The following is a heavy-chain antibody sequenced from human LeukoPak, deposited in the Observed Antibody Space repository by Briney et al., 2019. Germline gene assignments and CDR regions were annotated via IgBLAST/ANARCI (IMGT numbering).Heavy chain of an antibody. J-gene: IGHJ4*02. CDR2: ISAYNGYT. V-gene: IGHV1-18*01. Sequence: ASVKVSSKASGYPFISYGISWVRQAPGEGLEWMGWISAYNGYTNYAQKFQGRVTMTTDTSTSTACMVLRRLRSDDTAVYYCARDGLTYCGSDCYSWYRGPGTLVTVSS. D-gene: IGHD2-21*02. CDR1: GYPFISYG. CDR3: ARDGLTYCGSDCYSWY.